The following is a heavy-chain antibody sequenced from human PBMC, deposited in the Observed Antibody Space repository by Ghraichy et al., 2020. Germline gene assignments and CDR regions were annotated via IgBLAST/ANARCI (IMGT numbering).Heavy chain of an antibody. CDR1: GGSISSYY. CDR2: IYYSGST. J-gene: IGHJ4*02. CDR3: ARIGVLYYYGSGSYYNFDY. V-gene: IGHV4-59*01. Sequence: SETLSLTCTVSGGSISSYYWSWIRQPPGKGLEWIGYIYYSGSTNYNPSLKNRVTISVDTSKNQFSLKLSSVTAADTAVYYCARIGVLYYYGSGSYYNFDYWGQGTLVTVSS. D-gene: IGHD3-10*01.